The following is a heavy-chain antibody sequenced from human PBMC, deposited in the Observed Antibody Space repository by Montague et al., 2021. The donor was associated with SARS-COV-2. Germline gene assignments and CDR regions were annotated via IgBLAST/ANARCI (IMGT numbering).Heavy chain of an antibody. CDR1: GGSLSGYY. CDR3: ARGPDSSGYYNDFDY. Sequence: SETLSLTCAVHGGSLSGYYWSWIRQPPEKGLEWIGEINHSANTKXNPSLKSPVTISIDTSKNQFSLKMTSVTAADTAVYYCARGPDSSGYYNDFDYWGQGTLVTVSS. J-gene: IGHJ4*02. CDR2: INHSANT. V-gene: IGHV4-34*01. D-gene: IGHD3-22*01.